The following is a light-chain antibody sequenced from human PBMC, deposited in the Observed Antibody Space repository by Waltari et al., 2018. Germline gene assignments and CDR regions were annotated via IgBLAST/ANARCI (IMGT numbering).Light chain of an antibody. V-gene: IGLV6-57*01. J-gene: IGLJ2*01. CDR3: HSLDSSNQV. CDR1: SGSIAGYY. CDR2: EDN. Sequence: NFLLTQPQSVSGSPGKTVTISCTRNSGSIAGYYVQWYQQRPGHFPTIVIFEDNQRPSRVPDRFSGSIDRSSNSASLTISGLKTEDEADYYCHSLDSSNQVFGGGTKLTVL.